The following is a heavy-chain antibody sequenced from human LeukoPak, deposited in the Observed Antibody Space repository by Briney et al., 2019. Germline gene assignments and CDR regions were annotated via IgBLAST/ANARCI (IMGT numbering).Heavy chain of an antibody. V-gene: IGHV4-59*08. Sequence: SETLSLTCTVSGGSISSYYWSWIRQPPGKGLEWIGYIYYSGGTNYNPSLKSRVTISVDTSKKQFSLRLSSVTAADTAVYHCTTRGGDSSGNFDYWGQGTLVTVSS. D-gene: IGHD3-22*01. J-gene: IGHJ4*02. CDR2: IYYSGGT. CDR1: GGSISSYY. CDR3: TTRGGDSSGNFDY.